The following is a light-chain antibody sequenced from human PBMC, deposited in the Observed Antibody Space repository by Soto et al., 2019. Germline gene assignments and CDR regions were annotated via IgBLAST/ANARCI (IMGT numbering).Light chain of an antibody. V-gene: IGKV3-15*01. CDR3: QQYDDWPAT. J-gene: IGKJ1*01. Sequence: EIVLTQSPGTLSLSPGERATLSYRASQSVVTNSLAWYQQKPGQAPRLIIYGASTRATGIPARFSGSGSGTEFTLTISSLQSEDFAVYFCQQYDDWPATFGQGTKVDIK. CDR1: QSVVTN. CDR2: GAS.